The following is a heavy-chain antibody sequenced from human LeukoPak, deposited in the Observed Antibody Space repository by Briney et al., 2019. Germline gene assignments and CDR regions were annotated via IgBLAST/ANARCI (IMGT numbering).Heavy chain of an antibody. Sequence: SETLSLTCTVPGGSIGSYYWSWIRQPAGEGGGCVGRFFMGGSADYNPSLKSRVTMSVDTSKNQFSLKLSSVTAADTAVYYCARVYSGYDLPGSLANYYFDYWGQGTLVTVSS. CDR1: GGSIGSYY. V-gene: IGHV4-4*07. CDR3: ARVYSGYDLPGSLANYYFDY. CDR2: FFMGGSA. J-gene: IGHJ4*02. D-gene: IGHD5-12*01.